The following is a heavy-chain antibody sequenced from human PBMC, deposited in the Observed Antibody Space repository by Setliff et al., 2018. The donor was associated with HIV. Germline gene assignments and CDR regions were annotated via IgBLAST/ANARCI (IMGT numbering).Heavy chain of an antibody. V-gene: IGHV3-30*04. CDR1: GFTFSSYA. D-gene: IGHD3-3*01. Sequence: LRLSCAASGFTFSSYAMHWVRQAPGKGLEWVAVISYDGSDKFYADSVKGRFTISRDNSKNTLYLQMNSLRAEDTAVYYCARDRLYYNFWSAPHYWGQGTLVTVSS. CDR3: ARDRLYYNFWSAPHY. CDR2: ISYDGSDK. J-gene: IGHJ4*02.